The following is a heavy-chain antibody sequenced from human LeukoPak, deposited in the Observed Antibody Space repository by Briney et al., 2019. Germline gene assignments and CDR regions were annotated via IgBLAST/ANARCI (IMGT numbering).Heavy chain of an antibody. D-gene: IGHD6-6*01. Sequence: GGSLRLSCASSGFTVSNTYMSWVRQAPGRGLEWVSLIYSGGSTYYADYVKGRFTISRDNSMNTMFLQMNSLRAEDTAVYYCARVIAARHFDYWGQGTLVTVSS. J-gene: IGHJ4*02. CDR1: GFTVSNTY. V-gene: IGHV3-66*01. CDR2: IYSGGST. CDR3: ARVIAARHFDY.